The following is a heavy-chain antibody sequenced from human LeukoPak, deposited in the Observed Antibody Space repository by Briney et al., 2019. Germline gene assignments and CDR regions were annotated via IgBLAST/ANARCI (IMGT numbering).Heavy chain of an antibody. CDR2: MSPNSGDT. D-gene: IGHD7-27*01. V-gene: IGHV1-8*01. CDR1: GYTFTSYD. CDR3: ARGPPNWGYDY. J-gene: IGHJ4*02. Sequence: ASVKVSCTASGYTFTSYDFNWVRQATGQRPEWMGWMSPNSGDTGYAQKFQDRVTMTRNTSISTAYMELSSLRSDDTAVYYCARGPPNWGYDYWGPGTLVTVSS.